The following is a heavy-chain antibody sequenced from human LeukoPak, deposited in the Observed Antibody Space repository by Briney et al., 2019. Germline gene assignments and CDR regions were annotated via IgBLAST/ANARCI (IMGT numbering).Heavy chain of an antibody. Sequence: GGSLRLSCAASGFTFSSYAMGWVRQAPGKGLEWVSAISGSGGSTYYADSVKGRFTISRDNSKNTLYLQMNSLRAEDTAVYYCAKSPWQHPGEDWFDPWGQGTLVTVSS. CDR1: GFTFSSYA. CDR2: ISGSGGST. CDR3: AKSPWQHPGEDWFDP. D-gene: IGHD3-10*01. J-gene: IGHJ5*02. V-gene: IGHV3-23*01.